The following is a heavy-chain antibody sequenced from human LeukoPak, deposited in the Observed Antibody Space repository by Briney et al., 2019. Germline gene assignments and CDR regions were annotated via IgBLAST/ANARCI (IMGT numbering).Heavy chain of an antibody. Sequence: PSETLSLTCTVSGGSISSSSYYWGWIRQPPGKGLEWVGYMHHSGKANSNPSLKSRVTISVDTSKNQVSLKLSSVTAADTAVYYCARDTHEYGSGSYYDDTFDSWGQGTLVTVSS. V-gene: IGHV4-61*01. J-gene: IGHJ3*02. CDR3: ARDTHEYGSGSYYDDTFDS. CDR1: GGSISSSSYY. CDR2: MHHSGKA. D-gene: IGHD3-10*01.